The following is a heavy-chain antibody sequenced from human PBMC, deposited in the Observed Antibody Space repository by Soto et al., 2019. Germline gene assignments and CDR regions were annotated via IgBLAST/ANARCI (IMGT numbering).Heavy chain of an antibody. J-gene: IGHJ4*02. V-gene: IGHV4-59*08. Sequence: SETLSLTCTVSGGSISSYYWSWIRQPPGKGLEWIGYIYYSGSTNYNPSLKSRVAISVDTSKNQFSLKLSSVTAADTAVYYCARRRPDSSGYRYFDYWGQGTLVTVS. CDR2: IYYSGST. D-gene: IGHD3-22*01. CDR1: GGSISSYY. CDR3: ARRRPDSSGYRYFDY.